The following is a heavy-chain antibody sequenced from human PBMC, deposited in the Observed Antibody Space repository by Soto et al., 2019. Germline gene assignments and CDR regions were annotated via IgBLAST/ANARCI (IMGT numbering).Heavy chain of an antibody. D-gene: IGHD6-6*01. J-gene: IGHJ6*02. CDR3: TKARAAHIYYYYGMDV. V-gene: IGHV3-30*18. CDR1: GFTFSSYG. Sequence: PGGSLRLSCAASGFTFSSYGMHWVRQAPGKGLEWVAVISYDGSNKYYADSVKGRFTISRDNSKNTLHMQMNSLRAEDTAVYYYTKARAAHIYYYYGMDVWGQGTPVTVSS. CDR2: ISYDGSNK.